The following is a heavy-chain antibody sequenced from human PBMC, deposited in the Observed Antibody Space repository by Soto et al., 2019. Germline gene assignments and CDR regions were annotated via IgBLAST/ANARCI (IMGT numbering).Heavy chain of an antibody. V-gene: IGHV3-21*01. CDR3: ARGSGCSSTSCYTVLDY. D-gene: IGHD2-2*02. Sequence: GGSLRLSCAASGFTFSSYSMNWVRQAPGKGLEWVSSISSSSSYIYYADSVKGRFTISRDNAKNSLYLQMNSLRAEDTAVYYCARGSGCSSTSCYTVLDYWGQGTLVTVSS. J-gene: IGHJ4*02. CDR1: GFTFSSYS. CDR2: ISSSSSYI.